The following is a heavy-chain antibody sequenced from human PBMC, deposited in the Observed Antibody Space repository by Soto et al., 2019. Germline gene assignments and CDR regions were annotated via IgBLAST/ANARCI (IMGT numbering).Heavy chain of an antibody. CDR3: ARHVFPLSSSSFKYYYYGMDV. CDR2: IYPGDPDSDS. CDR1: GYTFSDYW. V-gene: IGHV5-51*01. Sequence: GESLKISCQASGYTFSDYWIGWVRQMPGKGLEWMGRIYPGDPDSDSKDSASLRGQVTISADKSISTAYLQWSSLKASDTAMYYCARHVFPLSSSSFKYYYYGMDVWGQGTTVTVSS. J-gene: IGHJ6*02. D-gene: IGHD6-6*01.